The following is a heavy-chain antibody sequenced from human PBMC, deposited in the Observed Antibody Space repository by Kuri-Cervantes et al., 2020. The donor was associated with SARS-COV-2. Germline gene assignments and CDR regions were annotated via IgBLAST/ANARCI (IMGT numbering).Heavy chain of an antibody. D-gene: IGHD3-3*01. CDR3: ARNPLADITIFGVVTGNNWFDP. V-gene: IGHV4-59*08. CDR1: GGSISSYY. J-gene: IGHJ5*02. CDR2: IYYSGST. Sequence: GSLRLSCTVSGGSISSYYWSWIRKPPGKGLEWIGYIYYSGSTNYNPSLKSRVTISVDTSKNQFSLKLSSVTAVVTAVYYCARNPLADITIFGVVTGNNWFDPWGQGTLVTVSS.